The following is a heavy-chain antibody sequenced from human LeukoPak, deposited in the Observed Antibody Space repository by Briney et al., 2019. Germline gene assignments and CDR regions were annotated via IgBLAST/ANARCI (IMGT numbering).Heavy chain of an antibody. CDR2: IKSKTDGGTT. CDR1: GFTFSNAW. D-gene: IGHD3-22*01. CDR3: TTVARTYYYDSSGYDGEYYFDY. J-gene: IGHJ4*02. V-gene: IGHV3-15*01. Sequence: GGSLRLSCAASGFTFSNAWMSWVRQAPGKGLEWVGRIKSKTDGGTTDYAAPVKGRFTISRDDSKNTLYLQMNSLKTEDTAVYYCTTVARTYYYDSSGYDGEYYFDYWGQGTLVTVSS.